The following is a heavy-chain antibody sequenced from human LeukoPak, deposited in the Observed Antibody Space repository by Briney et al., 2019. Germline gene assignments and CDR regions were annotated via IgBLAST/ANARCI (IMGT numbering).Heavy chain of an antibody. CDR2: ISYDGSNK. V-gene: IGHV3-30*18. J-gene: IGHJ4*02. CDR1: GFTFSDYW. Sequence: GGSLRLSCAASGFTFSDYWMHWVRQAPGKGLEWVAVISYDGSNKYYADSVKGRFTISRDNSKNTLYLQMNSLRAEDTAVYYCAKDQDSGYDLDYWGQGTLVTVSS. D-gene: IGHD5-12*01. CDR3: AKDQDSGYDLDY.